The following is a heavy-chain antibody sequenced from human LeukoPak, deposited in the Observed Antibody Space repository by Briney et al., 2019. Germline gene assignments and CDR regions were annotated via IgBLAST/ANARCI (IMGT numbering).Heavy chain of an antibody. D-gene: IGHD5-12*01. CDR2: IYTSGST. CDR1: GGSISSYY. Sequence: PSETLSLTCTVSGGSISSYYWSWIRQPAGKGLGWIGRIYTSGSTNYNPSLKSRVTMSVDTSKNQFSLKLSSVTAADTAVYYCARDLAIYSGYDLYAFDIWGQGTMVTVSS. J-gene: IGHJ3*02. CDR3: ARDLAIYSGYDLYAFDI. V-gene: IGHV4-4*07.